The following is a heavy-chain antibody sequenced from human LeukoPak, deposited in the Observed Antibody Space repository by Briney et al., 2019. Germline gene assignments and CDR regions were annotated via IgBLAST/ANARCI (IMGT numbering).Heavy chain of an antibody. CDR3: ARDPKQWLAGANP. D-gene: IGHD6-19*01. J-gene: IGHJ5*02. Sequence: GGSLRLSCAASGFTVSSNHMSWVRQAPGKGLEWVSVIYSGGSTYYADSVKGRFTISRDNSKNTLYLQMNSLRAEDTAVYYCARDPKQWLAGANPWGQGTLVTVSS. V-gene: IGHV3-66*01. CDR1: GFTVSSNH. CDR2: IYSGGST.